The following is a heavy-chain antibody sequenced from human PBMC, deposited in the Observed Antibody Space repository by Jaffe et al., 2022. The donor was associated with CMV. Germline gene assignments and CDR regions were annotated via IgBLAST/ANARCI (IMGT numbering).Heavy chain of an antibody. Sequence: EVQLVESGGGLVQPGGSLRLSCAASGFTFSSYEMNWVRQAPGKGLEWVSYISSSGSTIYYADSVKGRFTISRDNAKNSLYLQMNSLRAEDTAVYYCARRDYYDSSSYWGQGTLVTVSS. V-gene: IGHV3-48*03. D-gene: IGHD3-22*01. CDR3: ARRDYYDSSSY. CDR1: GFTFSSYE. CDR2: ISSSGSTI. J-gene: IGHJ4*02.